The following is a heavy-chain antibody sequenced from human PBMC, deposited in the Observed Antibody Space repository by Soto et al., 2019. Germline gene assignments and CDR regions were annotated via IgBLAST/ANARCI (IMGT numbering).Heavy chain of an antibody. CDR1: GFTFSSYG. D-gene: IGHD4-17*01. J-gene: IGHJ4*02. V-gene: IGHV3-33*01. CDR3: ARDHTAGDYLDY. Sequence: LRLSCAASGFTFSSYGMHWVRQAPGEGLVWVAVIWLDGSHKYYADSEMGRFTISPDHYKSWLYLQLNRPSAEDTAVYSCARDHTAGDYLDYWGQGPLVTV. CDR2: IWLDGSHK.